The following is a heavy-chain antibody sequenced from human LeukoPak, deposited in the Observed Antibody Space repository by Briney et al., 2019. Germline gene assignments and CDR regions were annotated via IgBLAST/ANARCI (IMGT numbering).Heavy chain of an antibody. V-gene: IGHV3-30*02. J-gene: IGHJ4*02. CDR3: AKSPTPYGDYAYFDY. CDR2: IRYDGSNK. D-gene: IGHD4-17*01. CDR1: GFTFSSYG. Sequence: SRGSLRLSCAASGFTFSSYGMHWVRQAPGKGLEWVAFIRYDGSNKYYADSVKGRFTISRDNSKNTLYLQMNSLRAEDTAVYYCAKSPTPYGDYAYFDYWGQGTLVTVSS.